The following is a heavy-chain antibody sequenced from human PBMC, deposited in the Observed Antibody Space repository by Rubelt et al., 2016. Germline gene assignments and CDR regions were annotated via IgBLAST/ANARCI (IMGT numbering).Heavy chain of an antibody. J-gene: IGHJ3*02. Sequence: QVQLQESGPGLVKPSETLSLPCTVSGYSISSGYYWGWIWQPPGKGLEWIGRMLYSGITYYTLAPKRRGTISVETSNNQFSLKLSSVAAADTAVYYCARGITVFAFDSGGQGTMVTVSS. CDR3: ARGITVFAFDS. CDR2: MLYSGIT. CDR1: GYSISSGYY. D-gene: IGHD4-17*01. V-gene: IGHV4-38-2*02.